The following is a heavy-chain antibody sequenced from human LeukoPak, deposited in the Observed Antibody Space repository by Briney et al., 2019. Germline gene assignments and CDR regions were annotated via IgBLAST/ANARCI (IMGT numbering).Heavy chain of an antibody. Sequence: ASVKVSCKASGYTFTGYYMNWVRQAPGQGLEWMGWINSDSGFTKYAQKFQGGVTMTRDTSITTVYMDLTRLTSDDTAVYYCARNFDMKGFDPWGQGTLVTVSS. J-gene: IGHJ5*02. CDR3: ARNFDMKGFDP. V-gene: IGHV1-2*02. CDR1: GYTFTGYY. CDR2: INSDSGFT. D-gene: IGHD3-9*01.